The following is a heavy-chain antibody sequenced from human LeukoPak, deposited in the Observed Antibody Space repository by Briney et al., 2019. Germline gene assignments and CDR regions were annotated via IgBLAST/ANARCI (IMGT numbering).Heavy chain of an antibody. V-gene: IGHV1-2*02. J-gene: IGHJ2*01. CDR1: GYTFTAYY. CDR3: AIQPWGSGNNWYFDL. Sequence: ASVKVSCKASGYTFTAYYIHWVRQGPGQGLEWMGWISPNSGGTDYAQKFKGRVTMTRDTSISTTYVELSSLTSDDTAVYYCAIQPWGSGNNWYFDLWGRGTLVTVSS. D-gene: IGHD7-27*01. CDR2: ISPNSGGT.